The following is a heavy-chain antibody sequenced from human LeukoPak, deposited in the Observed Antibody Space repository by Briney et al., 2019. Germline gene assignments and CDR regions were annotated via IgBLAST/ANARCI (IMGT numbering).Heavy chain of an antibody. CDR3: ATWSSFCI. D-gene: IGHD6-13*01. Sequence: ASVKDSCKASGYTFTGYYMQRVRQAPGQGLEWMGRINPNSGGTNYAQKFQDRVTMTRDTSISTHYMELSRLRSDDTAVYYCATWSSFCIWGQGTMVTVSS. J-gene: IGHJ3*02. CDR1: GYTFTGYY. V-gene: IGHV1-2*06. CDR2: INPNSGGT.